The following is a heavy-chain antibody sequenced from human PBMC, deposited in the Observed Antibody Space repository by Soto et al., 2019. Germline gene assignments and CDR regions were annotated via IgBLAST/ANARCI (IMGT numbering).Heavy chain of an antibody. CDR1: GGSFSGYY. CDR3: ARGSIAAAGDY. J-gene: IGHJ4*02. V-gene: IGHV4-34*01. CDR2: INHSGST. D-gene: IGHD6-13*01. Sequence: PSDTLSLTCAVYGGSFSGYYWSWIRQPPGKGLEWIGEINHSGSTNYNPSLKSRVTISVDTSKNQFSLKLSSVTAADTAVYHCARGSIAAAGDYWGQGTLVPVSS.